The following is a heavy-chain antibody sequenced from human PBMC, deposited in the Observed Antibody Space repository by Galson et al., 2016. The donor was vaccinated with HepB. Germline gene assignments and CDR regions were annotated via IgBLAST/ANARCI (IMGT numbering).Heavy chain of an antibody. CDR1: GFPFSEYY. CDR3: ARRDWRSGPMFCLDYYYYAMDV. J-gene: IGHJ6*02. Sequence: SLRLSCAASGFPFSEYYMSWVRQAPGKGMEWISYISPTDGTISYADSVKGRFTISRDNAKSSLCLQMNSLRADETAMYYCARRDWRSGPMFCLDYYYYAMDVWGQGTTVTVSS. V-gene: IGHV3-11*01. CDR2: ISPTDGTI. D-gene: IGHD3-10*02.